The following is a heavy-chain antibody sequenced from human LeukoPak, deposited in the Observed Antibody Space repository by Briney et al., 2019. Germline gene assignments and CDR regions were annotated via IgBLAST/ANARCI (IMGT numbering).Heavy chain of an antibody. CDR3: ARAAAAYCGGDCYYFDY. CDR2: IYYSGST. D-gene: IGHD2-21*02. J-gene: IGHJ4*02. V-gene: IGHV4-59*01. Sequence: SETLSLTCTVSGGSISSYYWSWIRQPPGKGLEWIGYIYYSGSTNYNPSLKSRVTISVDTSKNQFSLKLSSVTAADTAVYYCARAAAAYCGGDCYYFDYWGQGTLVTVSS. CDR1: GGSISSYY.